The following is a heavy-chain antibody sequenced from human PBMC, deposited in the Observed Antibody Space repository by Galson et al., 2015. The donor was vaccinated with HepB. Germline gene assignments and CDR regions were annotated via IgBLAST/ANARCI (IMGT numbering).Heavy chain of an antibody. V-gene: IGHV3-33*01. CDR2: IWYDGSNK. D-gene: IGHD2-15*01. CDR3: ARDCSGGSCYLDY. Sequence: SLRLSCAASGFTFSSYGMHWVRQAPGKGLEWVAVIWYDGSNKYYADSVKGRFTISRDNSKNTLYLQMNSLRAEDTAVYYCARDCSGGSCYLDYWGQGTLVTVSS. CDR1: GFTFSSYG. J-gene: IGHJ4*02.